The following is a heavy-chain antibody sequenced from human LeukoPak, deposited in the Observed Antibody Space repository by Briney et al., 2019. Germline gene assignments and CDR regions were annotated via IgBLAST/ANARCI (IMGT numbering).Heavy chain of an antibody. CDR2: LSYDGSNS. V-gene: IGHV3-30*18. J-gene: IGHJ4*02. D-gene: IGHD4-17*01. CDR1: GFTFSSFG. CDR3: AKDASTVTLHADY. Sequence: GESLRLSCAASGFTFSSFGMHWVRQAPGKGLEWVAVLSYDGSNSFYADSVKGRFTISRDNSKNTLYLQMNSLRPEDTAVYYCAKDASTVTLHADYWGQGSLVTVSS.